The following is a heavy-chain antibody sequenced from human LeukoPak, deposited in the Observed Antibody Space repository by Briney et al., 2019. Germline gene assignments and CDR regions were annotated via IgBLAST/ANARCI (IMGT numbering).Heavy chain of an antibody. CDR1: GYTFTSYG. Sequence: ASVKVSCKASGYTFTSYGISWVRQAPGQGLEWMGWISAYNGNTNYAQKLQGRVTMTTDTSTSTAYMELRSLRSDDTAVYYCVRSLAAAGNNWFDPWGQGTLVTVSS. V-gene: IGHV1-18*01. D-gene: IGHD6-13*01. CDR3: VRSLAAAGNNWFDP. J-gene: IGHJ5*02. CDR2: ISAYNGNT.